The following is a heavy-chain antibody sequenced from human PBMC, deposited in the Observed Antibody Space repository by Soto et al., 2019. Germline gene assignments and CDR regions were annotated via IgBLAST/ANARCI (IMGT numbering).Heavy chain of an antibody. Sequence: GASVKVSCKASGYNFTGYYMHWVRQAPGQGLEWMGWINPNSGGKNYAQKFQGWVTMTRDTSISTAYMELSRLRSDDTAVYYCARAHDYGGNGDALDIWGQGTMVTVSS. CDR1: GYNFTGYY. V-gene: IGHV1-2*04. CDR3: ARAHDYGGNGDALDI. D-gene: IGHD4-17*01. CDR2: INPNSGGK. J-gene: IGHJ3*02.